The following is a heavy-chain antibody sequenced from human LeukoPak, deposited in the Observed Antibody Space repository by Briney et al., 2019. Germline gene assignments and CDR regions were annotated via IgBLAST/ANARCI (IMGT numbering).Heavy chain of an antibody. CDR2: ISSSGSTK. CDR3: ARGGGKRANHYFDY. V-gene: IGHV3-48*03. J-gene: IGHJ4*02. Sequence: GGSLRLSCAASGFTFSSYEMNWVRQAPGKGLEWFSYISSSGSTKYYAASVKGRFTISRDNSKNTLYLQMNSLRAEDTAVYYCARGGGKRANHYFDYWGQGTLVTVSS. CDR1: GFTFSSYE. D-gene: IGHD4-23*01.